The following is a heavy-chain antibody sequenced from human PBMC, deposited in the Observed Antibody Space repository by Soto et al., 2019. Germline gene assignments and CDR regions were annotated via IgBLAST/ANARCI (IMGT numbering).Heavy chain of an antibody. CDR2: IYYSGST. D-gene: IGHD7-27*01. CDR3: ARQLYEPVTRGVPEHGDAFDI. Sequence: TETLSLTCTVSGGSISSSSYYWSWIRQPPGKGLEWIGYIYYSGSTNYNPSLKSRVTISVDTSKNQFSLKLSSVTPADTAVYYSARQLYEPVTRGVPEHGDAFDIWCQGRMVNVS. CDR1: GGSISSSSYY. J-gene: IGHJ3*02. V-gene: IGHV4-61*01.